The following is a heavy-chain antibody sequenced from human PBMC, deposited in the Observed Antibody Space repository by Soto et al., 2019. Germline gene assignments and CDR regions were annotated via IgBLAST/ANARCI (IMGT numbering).Heavy chain of an antibody. CDR1: GGTFSSYA. J-gene: IGHJ6*02. D-gene: IGHD2-15*01. V-gene: IGHV1-69*13. CDR2: IIPIFGTA. CDR3: ARTQIYCSGGSCYSGRYYYYGMDV. Sequence: SVKVSCKASGGTFSSYAISWVRQAPGQGLEWMGGIIPIFGTANYAQKFQGRVTITADESTSTAYMELSSLRSEDTAVYYCARTQIYCSGGSCYSGRYYYYGMDVWGQGTTVTVS.